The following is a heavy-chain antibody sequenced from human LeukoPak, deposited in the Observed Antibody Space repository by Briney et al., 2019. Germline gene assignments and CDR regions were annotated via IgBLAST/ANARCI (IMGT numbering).Heavy chain of an antibody. V-gene: IGHV3-7*04. Sequence: GGSLRLSCAASGFTFSNYWMSWVRQAPGKGLEWVANIKQDASEKYYVNSVKGRFTIFRDNAKNSLNLQMNSRRPEDTAVYYCARDGWRFGELSDYWGQGTLVTVSS. CDR3: ARDGWRFGELSDY. CDR2: IKQDASEK. D-gene: IGHD3-10*01. CDR1: GFTFSNYW. J-gene: IGHJ4*02.